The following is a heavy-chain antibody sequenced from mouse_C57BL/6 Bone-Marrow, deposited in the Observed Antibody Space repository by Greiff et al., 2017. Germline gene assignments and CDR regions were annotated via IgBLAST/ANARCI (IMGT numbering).Heavy chain of an antibody. CDR1: GFTFSSYG. D-gene: IGHD2-4*01. CDR2: LSSGGSYT. J-gene: IGHJ3*01. CDR3: ARHGSSMIPFAY. Sequence: EVKLVESGGDLVKPGGSLKLSCAASGFTFSSYGMSWVRQTPDKRLEWVATLSSGGSYTYYPDSVKGRFTISRDNAKNTLYLQMSSLKSEDTAMYYCARHGSSMIPFAYWGQGTLVTVSA. V-gene: IGHV5-6*02.